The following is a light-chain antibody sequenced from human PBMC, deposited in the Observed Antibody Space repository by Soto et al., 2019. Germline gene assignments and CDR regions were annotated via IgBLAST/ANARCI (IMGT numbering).Light chain of an antibody. CDR2: EDT. J-gene: IGLJ3*02. CDR1: SSDIGGYNY. Sequence: QSALTQPASVSGSPGQSITISCAGTSSDIGGYNYVSWYQRHPDKVPKIVIYEDTCRPSGGSNRFSGSKSGNTASLTISGLQAEDEGDYFCSSYTTSGTPVFGGGTKPTVL. V-gene: IGLV2-14*03. CDR3: SSYTTSGTPV.